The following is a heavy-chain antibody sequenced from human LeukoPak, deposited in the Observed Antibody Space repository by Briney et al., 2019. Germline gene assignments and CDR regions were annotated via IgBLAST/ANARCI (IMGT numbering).Heavy chain of an antibody. CDR1: GYTFTNNY. CDR3: ARDQEGFDF. CDR2: IYPRDGST. J-gene: IGHJ4*02. Sequence: ASVKVSCKASGYTFTNNYLHWVRQAPGQGLEWMGMIYPRDGSTSYAQNFQGRVTVTRDTSTTTVHMELRGLRSEDTAVYYCARDQEGFDFWGQGTVVTVSS. V-gene: IGHV1-46*01.